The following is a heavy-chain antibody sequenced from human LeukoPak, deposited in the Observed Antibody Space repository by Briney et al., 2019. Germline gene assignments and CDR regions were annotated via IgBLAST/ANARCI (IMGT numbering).Heavy chain of an antibody. CDR2: ISAYNGNT. V-gene: IGHV1-18*01. D-gene: IGHD6-19*01. CDR3: AREQWLGSFYYYYYGLDV. Sequence: GASVKVSCKASGYTFTSYGISWVRQAPGQGLEWMGWISAYNGNTNYAQKLQGRVTMTTDTSTSTAYMELRSLRSEDTAVYYCAREQWLGSFYYYYYGLDVWGQGTTVTVSS. CDR1: GYTFTSYG. J-gene: IGHJ6*02.